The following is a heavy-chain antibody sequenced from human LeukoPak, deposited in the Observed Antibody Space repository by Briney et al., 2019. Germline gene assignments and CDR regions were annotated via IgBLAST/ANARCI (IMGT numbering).Heavy chain of an antibody. CDR1: GGSISSYY. J-gene: IGHJ4*02. D-gene: IGHD1-26*01. CDR2: IYYSGST. CDR3: ARDGGSYFSY. Sequence: PSETLSLTCTVSGGSISSYYWSWIRQPPGKGLEWIGYIYYSGSTNYNPSLKSRVTISVDTPKNQFSLKLSSVTAADTAVYYCARDGGSYFSYWGQGTLATVSS. V-gene: IGHV4-59*01.